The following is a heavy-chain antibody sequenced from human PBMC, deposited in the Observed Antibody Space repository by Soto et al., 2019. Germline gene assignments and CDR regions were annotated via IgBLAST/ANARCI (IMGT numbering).Heavy chain of an antibody. CDR2: IYSGGST. D-gene: IGHD3-22*01. CDR1: GFTVNSNY. Sequence: PGGSLRLSCAASGFTVNSNYMSWVRQAPGKGLEWVSVIYSGGSTYYADSVKGRFTISRDNSKNTLYLQMNSLRAEDTAVYYCARDDRYYYDSSGTHWGQGTLVTVSS. J-gene: IGHJ4*02. CDR3: ARDDRYYYDSSGTH. V-gene: IGHV3-66*01.